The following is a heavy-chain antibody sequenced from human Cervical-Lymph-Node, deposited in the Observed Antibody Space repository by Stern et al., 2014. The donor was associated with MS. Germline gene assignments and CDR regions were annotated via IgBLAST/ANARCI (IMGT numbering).Heavy chain of an antibody. CDR3: ARGVVGTTAYFDF. CDR1: GYTFTSYY. D-gene: IGHD1-26*01. J-gene: IGHJ4*02. CDR2: INPSGGGT. Sequence: QVQLMQSGAEVGKPGASVKVSCKASGYTFTSYYIHWLRQSPGQRLEWMGMINPSGGGTRFAQKFQGRVTMTRDTSTSTVYMDLSSLRSEDTAVYYCARGVVGTTAYFDFWGQGTLVTLSS. V-gene: IGHV1-46*01.